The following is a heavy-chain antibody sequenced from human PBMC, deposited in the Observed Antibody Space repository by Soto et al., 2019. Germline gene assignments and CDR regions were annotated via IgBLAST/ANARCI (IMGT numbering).Heavy chain of an antibody. V-gene: IGHV4-59*08. D-gene: IGHD5-18*01. J-gene: IGHJ4*02. Sequence: SETLSLTCTVSGGSISSYYWSWIRQPPGKGLEWIGYIYYSGSTNYNPSLKSRVTISVDTSKNQFSLKLSSVTAADTAVYYCARHNGYSYVYYFDYWCQGTLVNSPQ. CDR2: IYYSGST. CDR3: ARHNGYSYVYYFDY. CDR1: GGSISSYY.